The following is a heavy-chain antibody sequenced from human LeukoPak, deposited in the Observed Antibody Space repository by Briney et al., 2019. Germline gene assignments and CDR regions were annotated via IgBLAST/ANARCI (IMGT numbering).Heavy chain of an antibody. CDR3: ARPPGVRATSLDY. Sequence: GESLKISCKGSGYSFSNYWIAWVRRMPGKGLEWMGIIFPADSDTRYSPSLQGQVTISVDKSINTAYLQWSSLKASDSAMYYCARPPGVRATSLDYWGQGTLVTVSS. V-gene: IGHV5-51*01. D-gene: IGHD1-26*01. CDR2: IFPADSDT. CDR1: GYSFSNYW. J-gene: IGHJ4*02.